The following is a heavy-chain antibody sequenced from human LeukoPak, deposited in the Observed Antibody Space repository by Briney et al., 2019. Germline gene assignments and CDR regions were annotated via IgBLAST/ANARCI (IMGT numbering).Heavy chain of an antibody. J-gene: IGHJ5*02. V-gene: IGHV1-2*02. CDR1: GYNLIDYY. CDR2: INPDSGAT. CDR3: ATDLNNYALGSDP. Sequence: ASVKVSCKASGYNLIDYYIHWVRQAPGQGLEWRGWINPDSGATNYEQKFQGRVTLTSDTSISTVYMELSRLRSDDTAVYYCATDLNNYALGSDPWGQGSLVIVSS. D-gene: IGHD3-10*01.